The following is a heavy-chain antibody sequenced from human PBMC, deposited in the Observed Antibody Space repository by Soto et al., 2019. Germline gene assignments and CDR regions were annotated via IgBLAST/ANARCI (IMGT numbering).Heavy chain of an antibody. CDR2: IKQDGSEK. CDR1: GFTFSSYW. V-gene: IGHV3-7*04. Sequence: GGSLRLSCAASGFTFSSYWMSWVRQAPGKGLEWVANIKQDGSEKYYVDSVKGRFTISRDNAKNSLYLQMNSLRAEDTAVYYCSGARRLYYYGMDVWGQGTTVTVSS. CDR3: SGARRLYYYGMDV. J-gene: IGHJ6*02.